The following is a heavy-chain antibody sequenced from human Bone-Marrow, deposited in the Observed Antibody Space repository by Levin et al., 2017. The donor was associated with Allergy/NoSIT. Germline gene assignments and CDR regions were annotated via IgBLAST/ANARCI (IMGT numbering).Heavy chain of an antibody. CDR1: GFTFSSYA. D-gene: IGHD2-15*01. V-gene: IGHV3-30-3*01. CDR3: AGTLVVVAATSDDNWFDP. CDR2: ISYDGSNK. J-gene: IGHJ5*02. Sequence: SCAASGFTFSSYAMHWVRQAPGKGLEWVAVISYDGSNKYYADSVKGRFTISRDNSKNTLYLQMNSLRAEDTAVYYCAGTLVVVAATSDDNWFDPWGQGTLVTVSS.